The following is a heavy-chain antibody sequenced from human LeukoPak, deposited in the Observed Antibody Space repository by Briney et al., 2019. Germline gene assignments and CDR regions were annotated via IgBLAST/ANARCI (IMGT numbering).Heavy chain of an antibody. CDR2: ISWNSGSI. CDR1: GFTFDDYA. V-gene: IGHV3-9*01. CDR3: AKLGYGGNSAIDY. Sequence: GGSLRLSCAASGFTFDDYAMHWVRQAPGKGLEWVSGISWNSGSIGYADSVKGRFTISRDNAKNSLYLQMNSLRAEDTAVYYCAKLGYGGNSAIDYWGQGTLVTVSS. D-gene: IGHD4-23*01. J-gene: IGHJ4*02.